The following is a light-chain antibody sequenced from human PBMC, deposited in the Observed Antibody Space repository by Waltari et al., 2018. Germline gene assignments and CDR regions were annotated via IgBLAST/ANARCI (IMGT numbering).Light chain of an antibody. CDR1: SSDVGGYNY. V-gene: IGLV2-14*03. J-gene: IGLJ2*01. CDR3: SSYTSGSTVV. Sequence: QSALTQPASVSGSPGQSITISCTGTSSDVGGYNYVSWYQQHPGKAPKLMIYDVSNRPSGVSNRFSGSKSGNTASLTISGLQVEDEADYYCSSYTSGSTVVFGGGTKLTVL. CDR2: DVS.